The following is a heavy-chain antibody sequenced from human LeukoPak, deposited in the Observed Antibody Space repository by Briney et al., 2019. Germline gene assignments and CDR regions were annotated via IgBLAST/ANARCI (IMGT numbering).Heavy chain of an antibody. CDR3: ARDTRGDKLTGIHGFDI. CDR1: GYTFTDYY. Sequence: ASVKVSCKTSGYTFTDYYMHWVRQAPGQGLQWMGVLNPIGGSTTFAQKFQGRVIMTRDTSTATVYMELSSLTSDDTAVYYCARDTRGDKLTGIHGFDIWGQGTMVTVSS. J-gene: IGHJ3*02. V-gene: IGHV1-46*01. D-gene: IGHD3-9*01. CDR2: LNPIGGST.